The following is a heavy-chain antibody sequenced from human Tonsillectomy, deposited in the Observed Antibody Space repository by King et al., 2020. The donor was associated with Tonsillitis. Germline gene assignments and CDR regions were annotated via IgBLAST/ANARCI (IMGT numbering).Heavy chain of an antibody. V-gene: IGHV3-7*03. CDR1: EFTFSSDW. CDR3: AKDYMDV. CDR2: IKQDGSGK. Sequence: VQLVESGGGLVQPGGSLRLSCAASEFTFSSDWMNWVRQAPGKGLEWVANIKQDGSGKDYVDSVKGRFAISRDNAKNSLYLQMNSLRAEDTAVYYCAKDYMDVWGKGTTVTVSS. J-gene: IGHJ6*03.